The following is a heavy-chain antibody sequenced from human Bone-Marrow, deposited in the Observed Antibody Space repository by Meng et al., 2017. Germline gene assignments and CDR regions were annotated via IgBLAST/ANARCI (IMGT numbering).Heavy chain of an antibody. CDR3: ANWITGHFDH. D-gene: IGHD2-8*02. CDR1: GFTFSSYW. J-gene: IGHJ4*02. CDR2: VNSDGSAT. Sequence: EVQLVESGGGLVQPGGSLRLSCAASGFTFSSYWMHWVRQAPGKGLVWVARVNSDGSATTYADSVKGRFTISRDNAKTTLYLQMNSLTVEDTAVYYCANWITGHFDHWGLGTLVTVSS. V-gene: IGHV3-74*03.